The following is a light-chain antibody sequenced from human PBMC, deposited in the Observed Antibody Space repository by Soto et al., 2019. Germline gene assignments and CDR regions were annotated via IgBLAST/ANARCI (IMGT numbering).Light chain of an antibody. CDR2: DAS. CDR1: QTISTF. CDR3: QQSFSTPWT. Sequence: DIQMTQSPSSLSASVGDRVTLTCRASQTISTFLNWYQHKPGKAPKLLIYDASYLQSGVPSRFSGSGSGTDFTLTISSLQPEDFATYSCQQSFSTPWTFGQGTKV. J-gene: IGKJ1*01. V-gene: IGKV1-39*01.